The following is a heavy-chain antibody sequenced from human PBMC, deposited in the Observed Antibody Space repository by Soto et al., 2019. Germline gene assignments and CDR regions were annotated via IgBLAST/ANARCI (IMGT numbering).Heavy chain of an antibody. V-gene: IGHV3-23*01. Sequence: GGSLRLSCAASGFTFSSYAMNWVRQAPGKGPEWVSGISNTGDSTHYADSVKGRFTISRDNSKNTLYLQMNSLRVDDTAVYYCAKRDRQVSATPFFDYWGQGTLVTVSS. D-gene: IGHD2-15*01. CDR1: GFTFSSYA. CDR3: AKRDRQVSATPFFDY. CDR2: ISNTGDST. J-gene: IGHJ4*02.